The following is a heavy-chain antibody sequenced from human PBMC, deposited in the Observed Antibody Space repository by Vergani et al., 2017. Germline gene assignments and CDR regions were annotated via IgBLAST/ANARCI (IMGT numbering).Heavy chain of an antibody. CDR2: IYTSGST. Sequence: QVQLQESGPGLVKPSQTLSLTCTVSGGSISSGSYYWSWIRQPAGKGLEWIGRIYTSGSTNYNPSLKSRVTISVDRSKNQFSLKLSSVTAADTAVYYCARGGYGWFDPWGQGTLVTVSS. CDR1: GGSISSGSYY. V-gene: IGHV4-61*02. J-gene: IGHJ5*02. D-gene: IGHD5-18*01. CDR3: ARGGYGWFDP.